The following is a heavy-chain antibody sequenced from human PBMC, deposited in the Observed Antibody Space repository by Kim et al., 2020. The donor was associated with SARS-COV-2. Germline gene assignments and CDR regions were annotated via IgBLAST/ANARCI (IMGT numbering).Heavy chain of an antibody. CDR2: IYHSGST. V-gene: IGHV4-30-2*01. CDR1: GGSISSGGYS. J-gene: IGHJ5*02. CDR3: ARALYWFDP. Sequence: SETLSLTCAVSGGSISSGGYSWSWIRQPPGKGLEWIGYIYHSGSTYYNPSLKSRVTISVDRSKNQFSLKLSSVTAADTAVYYCARALYWFDPWGQGTLVTVSS.